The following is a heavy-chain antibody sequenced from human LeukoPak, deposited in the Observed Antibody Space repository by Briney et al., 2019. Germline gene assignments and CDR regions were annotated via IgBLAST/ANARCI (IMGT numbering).Heavy chain of an antibody. D-gene: IGHD1-1*01. CDR2: ISGSGGST. CDR1: GGSFNDYY. V-gene: IGHV3-23*01. Sequence: ETLSLTCAVYGGSFNDYYWSWIRQAPGKGLEWVSAISGSGGSTYYADSVKGRFTISRDNSKNTLYLQMYSLRAEDTAVYYCAKVEGASKASVYWGQGALVTVSS. J-gene: IGHJ4*02. CDR3: AKVEGASKASVY.